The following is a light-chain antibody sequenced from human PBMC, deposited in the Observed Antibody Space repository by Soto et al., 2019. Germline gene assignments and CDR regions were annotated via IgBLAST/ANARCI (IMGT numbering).Light chain of an antibody. CDR3: SSYTGRSTDV. CDR2: DVS. CDR1: SSDVGGYNF. Sequence: QSALTQPASVSGSPGQSITISCTGTSSDVGGYNFVSWYQQHPGKAPKLLIYDVSDRPSGVSSRFSGSKSGNTASLTISGLQAEDEADYYCSSYTGRSTDVFGTGTKVTVL. V-gene: IGLV2-14*01. J-gene: IGLJ1*01.